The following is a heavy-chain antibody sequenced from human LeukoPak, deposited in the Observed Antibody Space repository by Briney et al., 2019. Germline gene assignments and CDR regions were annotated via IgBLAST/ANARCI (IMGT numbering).Heavy chain of an antibody. V-gene: IGHV3-74*01. CDR2: ISPTGSTT. CDR3: ARGPNGNWSGLDF. Sequence: GGSLRLSCTASGFSFSGHWMHWARQLPGKGLVWFSRISPTGSTTSYADSVKGRFTVSRDNAKNTLYLQVNNLRAEDTAVYYCARGPNGNWSGLDFWGQGTLLTVSS. D-gene: IGHD1-1*01. CDR1: GFSFSGHW. J-gene: IGHJ4*02.